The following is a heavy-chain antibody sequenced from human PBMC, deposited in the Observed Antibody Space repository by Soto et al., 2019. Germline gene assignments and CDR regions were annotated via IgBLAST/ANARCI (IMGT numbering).Heavy chain of an antibody. D-gene: IGHD1-1*01. CDR2: ISAQNGNT. CDR3: ARGRYGDY. V-gene: IGHV1-18*01. Sequence: VHRVQFGPEVKKPGASGKVSGKVSGYAFPTYGITWVRQAPGQGLEWMGWISAQNGNTNYAQKLQGRVTVTRDTSTSTAYMELRSLRSDDTAVYYCARGRYGDYWGQGALVTVSS. CDR1: GYAFPTYG. J-gene: IGHJ4*02.